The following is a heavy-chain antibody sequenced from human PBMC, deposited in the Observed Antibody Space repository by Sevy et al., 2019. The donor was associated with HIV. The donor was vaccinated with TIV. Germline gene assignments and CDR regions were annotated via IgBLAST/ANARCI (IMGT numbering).Heavy chain of an antibody. CDR3: ATGSPGEYVDCSSCYSDYFAY. Sequence: ASVKVSCKVSGYTLIEFSMHWVRQAPGKGLEWMVGFDPEDGETIYAQRFQGRVTMTEDTSTDTAYMELSSLRSEDTAVYYCATGSPGEYVDCSSCYSDYFAYWGQGTLVTVSS. CDR2: FDPEDGET. CDR1: GYTLIEFS. V-gene: IGHV1-24*01. J-gene: IGHJ4*02. D-gene: IGHD2-15*01.